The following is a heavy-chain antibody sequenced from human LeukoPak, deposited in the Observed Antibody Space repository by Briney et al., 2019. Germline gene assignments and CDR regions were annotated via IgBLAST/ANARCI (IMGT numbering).Heavy chain of an antibody. J-gene: IGHJ6*03. Sequence: GGSLRLSCAASGFTVSSSYMSWVRQAPGKGLESVSVIYSGGTPYYADSVKGRFTISRDHSKNTLYLQMNSLRAEDTAVYYCARAQTSPEGYYYYYYMDVWGKGTTVTVSS. CDR3: ARAQTSPEGYYYYYYMDV. V-gene: IGHV3-53*01. CDR1: GFTVSSSY. CDR2: IYSGGTP.